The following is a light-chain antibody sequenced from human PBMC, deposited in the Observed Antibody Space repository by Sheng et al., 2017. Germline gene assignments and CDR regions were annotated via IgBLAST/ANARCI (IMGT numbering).Light chain of an antibody. Sequence: QSVLTQPASVSGSPGQSITISCTGSSSDVGAYNFVSWYQQHPGKAPKVMIYDVSNRPSGVFNRFSGSNSGNTATLTISGTQAMDEADYYCQAWDSSTVVFGGGTKLTVL. J-gene: IGLJ2*01. CDR2: DVS. CDR1: SSDVGAYNF. V-gene: IGLV2-14*03. CDR3: QAWDSSTVV.